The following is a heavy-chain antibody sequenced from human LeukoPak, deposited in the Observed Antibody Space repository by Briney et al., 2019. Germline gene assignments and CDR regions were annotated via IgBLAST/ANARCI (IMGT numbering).Heavy chain of an antibody. CDR3: AKDRGWFGELLPYFDY. V-gene: IGHV3-23*01. CDR2: LSGSGGST. J-gene: IGHJ4*02. D-gene: IGHD3-10*01. Sequence: GGSLRLSCSASGFTFSSYAMSCVRPAPGRGVVWVSALSGSGGSTYYADSVKGRFTISRDNSKNTLYLQMNSLRAEDTAVYYCAKDRGWFGELLPYFDYWGQGTLVTVSS. CDR1: GFTFSSYA.